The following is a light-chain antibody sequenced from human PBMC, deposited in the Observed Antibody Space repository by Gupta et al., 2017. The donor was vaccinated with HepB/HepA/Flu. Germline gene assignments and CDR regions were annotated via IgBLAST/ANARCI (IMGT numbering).Light chain of an antibody. J-gene: IGKJ1*01. Sequence: ENVLTQSPGTLSLSPGERATLSCRASQSVRGSDLAWYQQKPGQAPRLLIYHISNRATGIPDRFSGSGSGTDFSLTISRLEPEDFAVYYCQQYGSSPKTFGRGTKVEI. V-gene: IGKV3-20*01. CDR1: QSVRGSD. CDR3: QQYGSSPKT. CDR2: HIS.